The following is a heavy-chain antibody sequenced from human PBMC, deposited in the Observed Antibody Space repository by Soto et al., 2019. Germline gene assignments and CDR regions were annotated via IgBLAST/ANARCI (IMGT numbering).Heavy chain of an antibody. Sequence: ASVKVSCKTSGYIFSNFGISWMRQVPGQGLEWMGWISAYNGNTNYAQKFQDRVTLTTDTSTNTAYMELRSLRSDDTAVYYCARASGEGVGTTWYWGQGTLVTVSS. CDR2: ISAYNGNT. J-gene: IGHJ4*02. D-gene: IGHD1-26*01. V-gene: IGHV1-18*01. CDR1: GYIFSNFG. CDR3: ARASGEGVGTTWY.